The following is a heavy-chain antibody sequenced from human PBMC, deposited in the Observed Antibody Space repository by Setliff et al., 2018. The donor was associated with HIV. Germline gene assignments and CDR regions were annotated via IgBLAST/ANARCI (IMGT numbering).Heavy chain of an antibody. J-gene: IGHJ2*01. CDR1: GYSISSGYY. CDR2: IYHSGST. CDR3: ARGSNPDSPGFIAYWYFDL. V-gene: IGHV4-38-2*01. Sequence: PSETLSLTCAVSGYSISSGYYWGWIRQPPGKGLEWIGSIYHSGSTYYNPSLKSRVTISVETSNNQFSPKLSSVTAADTAVYYCARGSNPDSPGFIAYWYFDLWGRGTLVTVSS. D-gene: IGHD2-2*01.